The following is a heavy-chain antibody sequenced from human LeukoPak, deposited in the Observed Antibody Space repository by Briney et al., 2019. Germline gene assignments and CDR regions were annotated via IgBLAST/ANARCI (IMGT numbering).Heavy chain of an antibody. J-gene: IGHJ6*03. CDR2: IRYDGSNK. CDR3: AKNSYYDMLTYYYYYYMDV. CDR1: GFTFSSYG. D-gene: IGHD3-9*01. V-gene: IGHV3-30*02. Sequence: PGGSLRLSCAASGFTFSSYGMHWVRHAPGKGLEWVAFIRYDGSNKYYADSAKGGFTISRDNSKNTLYLQMNSLRAEDTAVYYCAKNSYYDMLTYYYYYYMDVWGKGTTVTISS.